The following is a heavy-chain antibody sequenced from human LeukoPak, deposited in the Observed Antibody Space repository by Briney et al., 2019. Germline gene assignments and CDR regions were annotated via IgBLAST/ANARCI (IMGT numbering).Heavy chain of an antibody. V-gene: IGHV3-30*04. CDR1: GFTFSSYV. Sequence: GGSLRLSCAASGFTFSSYVMHWVRQAPGKGLEWVAIISYDGSNEYYADSVKGRFTISRDNSKNTLYLQMNSLRAADTAVYYCARFVAARLYDYWGQGTLVTVSS. CDR2: ISYDGSNE. J-gene: IGHJ4*02. D-gene: IGHD6-6*01. CDR3: ARFVAARLYDY.